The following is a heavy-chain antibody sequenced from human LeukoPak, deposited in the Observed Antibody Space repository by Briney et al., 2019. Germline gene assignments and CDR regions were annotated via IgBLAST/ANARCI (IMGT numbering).Heavy chain of an antibody. CDR3: ARVGAYAAVNC. V-gene: IGHV3-48*03. CDR2: ISSSGSTI. CDR1: GFTFSTYE. D-gene: IGHD3-16*01. J-gene: IGHJ4*02. Sequence: GGSLRLSCAASGFTFSTYEMNWVRQAPGKGLEWVSYISSSGSTIYYADSVKGRFTIPRDNAKNSLYLQMNSLRAEDTAVYYCARVGAYAAVNCWGQGTLVTVSP.